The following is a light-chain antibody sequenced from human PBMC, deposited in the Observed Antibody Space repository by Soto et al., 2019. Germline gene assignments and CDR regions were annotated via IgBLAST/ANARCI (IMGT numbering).Light chain of an antibody. CDR1: QSIYSK. J-gene: IGKJ1*01. V-gene: IGKV3-15*01. Sequence: EILLTQSPATLSLSPGEGATLSCRASQSIYSKLAWYQQRRGQTPRLLIYDASSRATGIPARFSGSGFGTEFTLTISSLQSEDFAVYYCQQCHNWPRTFGQGTKVEIK. CDR2: DAS. CDR3: QQCHNWPRT.